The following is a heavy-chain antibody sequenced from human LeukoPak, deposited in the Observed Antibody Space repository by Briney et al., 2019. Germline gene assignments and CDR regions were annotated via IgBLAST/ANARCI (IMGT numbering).Heavy chain of an antibody. V-gene: IGHV4-4*07. CDR2: IYSSGTT. CDR3: ARDFVNTVTRDAYDI. CDR1: GGSISSYY. Sequence: SETLPLTCTVSGGSISSYYWSWIRQPAGKGLEWIGRIYSSGTTIYNPSLKSRVTMSVDTSKNQFSLKVTSVTAADTAVYYCARDFVNTVTRDAYDIWGRGTMVTVSS. J-gene: IGHJ3*02. D-gene: IGHD4-17*01.